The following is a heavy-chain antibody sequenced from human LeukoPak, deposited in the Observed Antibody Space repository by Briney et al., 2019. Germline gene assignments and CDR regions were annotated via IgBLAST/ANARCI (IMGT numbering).Heavy chain of an antibody. CDR3: AGYSISWYVDY. Sequence: SETLSLTCTVSGGSISSSSYYWGRIRQPPGKGLEWIGSIYYSGSTYYNPSLKSRVTISVDTSKNQLSLKLSSVTAADTAVYFCAGYSISWYVDYWGQGTLVTVSS. CDR2: IYYSGST. D-gene: IGHD6-13*01. CDR1: GGSISSSSYY. J-gene: IGHJ4*02. V-gene: IGHV4-39*01.